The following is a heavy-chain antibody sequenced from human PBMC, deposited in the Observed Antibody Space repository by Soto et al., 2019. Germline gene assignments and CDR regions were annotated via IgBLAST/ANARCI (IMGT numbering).Heavy chain of an antibody. V-gene: IGHV3-53*01. J-gene: IGHJ6*02. CDR1: GFTVSSNY. CDR2: IYSGGST. D-gene: IGHD3-3*01. Sequence: EVQLVESGGGLIQPGGSLRLSCAASGFTVSSNYMSWVRQAPGKGLEWVSGIYSGGSTYYADSVKGRFTISRDNSKNTLYLQMNSLRAEDTAVYYCARAEPSIFGVVAKVGYYYGMDVWGQGTTVTVSS. CDR3: ARAEPSIFGVVAKVGYYYGMDV.